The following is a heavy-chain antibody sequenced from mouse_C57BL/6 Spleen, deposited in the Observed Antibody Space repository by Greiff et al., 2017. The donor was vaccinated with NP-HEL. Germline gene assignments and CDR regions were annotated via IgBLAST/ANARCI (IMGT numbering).Heavy chain of an antibody. CDR1: GYSITSGYD. D-gene: IGHD2-3*01. Sequence: LQESGPGMVKPSQSLSLTCTVTGYSITSGYDWHWIRHFPGNKLEWMGYISYSGSTNYNPSLKSRISITHDTSKNHFFLKLNSVTTEDTATYYCARDDGYPFAYWGQGTLVTVSA. CDR3: ARDDGYPFAY. J-gene: IGHJ3*01. V-gene: IGHV3-1*01. CDR2: ISYSGST.